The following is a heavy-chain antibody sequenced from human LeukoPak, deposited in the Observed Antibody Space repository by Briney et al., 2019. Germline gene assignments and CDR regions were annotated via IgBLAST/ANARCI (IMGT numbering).Heavy chain of an antibody. CDR3: ARTVVTLDWYFDL. J-gene: IGHJ2*01. Sequence: PSETLSLTCTVSGGSINTYSWNWIRQPAGKGLEWIGRFYTSGTTNYNPSLKSRATMSIDTSKNQVSLKMRSVTAADTAVYYCARTVVTLDWYFDLWGRGTLVSVSS. CDR1: GGSINTYS. CDR2: FYTSGTT. V-gene: IGHV4-4*07. D-gene: IGHD4-23*01.